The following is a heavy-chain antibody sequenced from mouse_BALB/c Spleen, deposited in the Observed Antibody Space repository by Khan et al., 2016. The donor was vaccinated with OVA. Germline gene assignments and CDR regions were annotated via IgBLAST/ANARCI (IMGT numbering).Heavy chain of an antibody. CDR1: GYSFTSYL. V-gene: IGHV1-5*01. D-gene: IGHD1-3*01. J-gene: IGHJ3*01. CDR2: IYPGNSDT. Sequence: VQLKQSGTVLARPGASVKMSCKASGYSFTSYLIHWVKQRPGQGLEWIGDIYPGNSDTNYNQKFKDKAKLNAGTSANTVYMEISSLTNEDAAVYYCSRGSYSSFAYWDQGTLVTVSA. CDR3: SRGSYSSFAY.